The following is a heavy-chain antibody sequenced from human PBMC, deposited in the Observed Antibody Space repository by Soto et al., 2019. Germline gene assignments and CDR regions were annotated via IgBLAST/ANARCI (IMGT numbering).Heavy chain of an antibody. CDR1: GFTVTGSY. D-gene: IGHD1-26*01. CDR3: ARDGQVGATRLSYYYFAMDV. CDR2: IYSGGNT. V-gene: IGHV3-66*01. J-gene: IGHJ6*02. Sequence: LKLSCVASGFTVTGSYMSWVRQTPGKVLEFVSGIYSGGNTYYADSVKGRFTISRDNSKNTMYLQMDSLRAEDTAVYYCARDGQVGATRLSYYYFAMDVWGQGTTVTVSS.